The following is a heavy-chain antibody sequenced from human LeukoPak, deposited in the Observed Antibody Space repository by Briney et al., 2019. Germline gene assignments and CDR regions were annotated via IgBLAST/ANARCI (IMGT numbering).Heavy chain of an antibody. Sequence: GGSLRLSCAASGFTFSNYWMHWVRQAPGKGLVWVSRINSDARSTSYADSVKGRFTISRDNAKNTLYLQVNSLRAEDTAVYYCARETGEVGATYFDYWGQGTLVTVSS. CDR1: GFTFSNYW. CDR3: ARETGEVGATYFDY. V-gene: IGHV3-74*01. CDR2: INSDARST. J-gene: IGHJ4*02. D-gene: IGHD1-26*01.